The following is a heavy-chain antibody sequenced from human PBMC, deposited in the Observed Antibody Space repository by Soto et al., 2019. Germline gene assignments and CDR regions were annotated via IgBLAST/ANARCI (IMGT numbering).Heavy chain of an antibody. CDR3: ASWDSDVLTGYSYDD. CDR2: IIPMIGRT. CDR1: GGTFNNYG. Sequence: QVQLVQSGAEVKKPGSSVKVSCKASGGTFNNYGMGWVRQAPGQGLEWMGGIIPMIGRTNYAQEFQGRLTLTADASRSTAYMEVRSLRSDDTAVYYCASWDSDVLTGYSYDDWGQGTLVTVSS. V-gene: IGHV1-69*01. J-gene: IGHJ4*02. D-gene: IGHD3-9*01.